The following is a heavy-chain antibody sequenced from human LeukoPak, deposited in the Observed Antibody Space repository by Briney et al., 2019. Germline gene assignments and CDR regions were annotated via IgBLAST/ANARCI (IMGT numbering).Heavy chain of an antibody. Sequence: GGSLRLSCAASGFTFSSSAMSWVRQAPGKGLEWVSSISGSGGSPYYADSVKGRFTISRDNSKNTLYLQMNSLRAEDTAVYYCARDRRVGSSSWSFDYWGQGTLVTVSS. CDR3: ARDRRVGSSSWSFDY. D-gene: IGHD6-13*01. V-gene: IGHV3-23*01. J-gene: IGHJ4*02. CDR2: ISGSGGSP. CDR1: GFTFSSSA.